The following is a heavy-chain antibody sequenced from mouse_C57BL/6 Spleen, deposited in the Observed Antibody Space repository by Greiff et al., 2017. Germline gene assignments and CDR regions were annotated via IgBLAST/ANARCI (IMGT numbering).Heavy chain of an antibody. CDR1: GYTFTSYW. D-gene: IGHD1-1*01. Sequence: QVQLQQPGAELVMPGASVKLSCKASGYTFTSYWMHWVKQRPGQGLEWIGEIDPSDSYTNYNQKFKGKSTLTVDKSASTAYMQLSSLTSEDSAVYYCARGGGITTVVAGWYFDVWGTGTTVTVSS. CDR3: ARGGGITTVVAGWYFDV. CDR2: IDPSDSYT. J-gene: IGHJ1*03. V-gene: IGHV1-69*01.